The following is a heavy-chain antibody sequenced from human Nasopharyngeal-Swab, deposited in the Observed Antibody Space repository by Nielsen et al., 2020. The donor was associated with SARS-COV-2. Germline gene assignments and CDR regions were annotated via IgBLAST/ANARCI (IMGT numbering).Heavy chain of an antibody. J-gene: IGHJ6*02. D-gene: IGHD2-2*01. V-gene: IGHV4-61*02. CDR2: IYTSGST. CDR3: ARGRVVPAASRYGMDV. Sequence: WIRQPPGKGLEWIGRIYTSGSTNYNPSLKSRVTISVDTSKNQFSLKLSSVTAADTAVYYCARGRVVPAASRYGMDVWGQGTTVTASS.